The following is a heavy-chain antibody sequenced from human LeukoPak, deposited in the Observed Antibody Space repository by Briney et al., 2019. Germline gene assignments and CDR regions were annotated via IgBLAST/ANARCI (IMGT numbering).Heavy chain of an antibody. V-gene: IGHV3-48*04. Sequence: GGSLRLSCAASGFTFDDYGMSWVRQAPGKGLEWIAYIIGSSNTIYYADSVKGRFTISRDNAKNSLYLQMNSLRADDTAVYYCARERTTIVSGTTIGAYWGQGTQVTVYS. CDR1: GFTFDDYG. CDR2: IIGSSNTI. J-gene: IGHJ4*02. CDR3: ARERTTIVSGTTIGAY. D-gene: IGHD4-11*01.